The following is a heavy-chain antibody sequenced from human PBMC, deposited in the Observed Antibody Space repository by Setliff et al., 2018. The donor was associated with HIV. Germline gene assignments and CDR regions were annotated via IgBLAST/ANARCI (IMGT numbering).Heavy chain of an antibody. J-gene: IGHJ6*02. CDR2: IKQDGSEK. CDR1: GFTFSSYW. Sequence: GVSLRLSCAASGFTFSSYWMSWVRQAPGKGLEWVANIKQDGSEKYYVDSVKGRFTISRDNAKNSLYLQMNSLRAEDTAVYYCARDPYDSSGYYYYYGMDVWGQGTTVTVSS. V-gene: IGHV3-7*01. CDR3: ARDPYDSSGYYYYYGMDV. D-gene: IGHD3-22*01.